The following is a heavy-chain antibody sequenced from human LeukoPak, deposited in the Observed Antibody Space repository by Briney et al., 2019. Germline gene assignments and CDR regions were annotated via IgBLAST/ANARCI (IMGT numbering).Heavy chain of an antibody. CDR2: ISVYNVNT. CDR1: GYTFTDYG. Sequence: ASVKVSCVTSGYTFTDYGISWVRQAPGQGLEWLGWISVYNVNTKYAKKFQRRVTMTRDTSATTVYMELTGLTSDDTATYYCARDEIFGVGTHFDYWGQGTPVIVSS. D-gene: IGHD3-3*01. V-gene: IGHV1-18*01. J-gene: IGHJ4*02. CDR3: ARDEIFGVGTHFDY.